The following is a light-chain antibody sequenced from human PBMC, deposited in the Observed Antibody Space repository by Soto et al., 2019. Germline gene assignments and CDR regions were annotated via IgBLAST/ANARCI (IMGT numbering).Light chain of an antibody. CDR1: QSISSW. CDR3: QQYNHYWT. Sequence: DMQMTQSPSTLSASLADRVTIXXRASQSISSWLAWYQQKPGKAPKVLIYDASSLESGVPSRFSGSGSGTEFSLTISSLQPDDFATYYCQQYNHYWTFGQGTKVDIK. V-gene: IGKV1-5*01. CDR2: DAS. J-gene: IGKJ1*01.